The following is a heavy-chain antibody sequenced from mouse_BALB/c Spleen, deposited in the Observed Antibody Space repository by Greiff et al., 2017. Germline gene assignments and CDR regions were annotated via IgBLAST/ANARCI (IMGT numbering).Heavy chain of an antibody. J-gene: IGHJ4*01. CDR1: GFSLTSYG. CDR3: AREGFGLRRRPYYAMDY. V-gene: IGHV2-9*02. D-gene: IGHD2-4*01. Sequence: VKLVESGPGLVAPSQSLSITCTVSGFSLTSYGVHWVRQPPGKGLEWLGVIWAGGSTNYNSALMSRLSISKDNSKSQVFLKMNSLQTDDTAMYYCAREGFGLRRRPYYAMDYWGQGTSVTVSS. CDR2: IWAGGST.